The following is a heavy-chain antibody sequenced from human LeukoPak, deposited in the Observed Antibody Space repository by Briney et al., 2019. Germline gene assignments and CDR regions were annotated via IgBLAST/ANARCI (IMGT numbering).Heavy chain of an antibody. CDR2: FYYSGST. CDR1: GDSISRSSSY. Sequence: PSETLSLTCTVSGDSISRSSSYCGWIRQPPGKGLEWIGTFYYSGSTYYNPSLKNRVTISVDTSKNQFSLKLTSVTAADTAVYFCARGDSYDRKGAFAIWGQGTMLTVSA. V-gene: IGHV4-39*01. D-gene: IGHD5-18*01. CDR3: ARGDSYDRKGAFAI. J-gene: IGHJ3*02.